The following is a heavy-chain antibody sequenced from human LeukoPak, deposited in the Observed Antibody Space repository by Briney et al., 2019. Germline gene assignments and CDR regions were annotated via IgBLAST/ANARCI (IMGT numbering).Heavy chain of an antibody. CDR3: ARVDILPALEIYYYYYYMDV. D-gene: IGHD3-9*01. V-gene: IGHV1-18*01. Sequence: ASVKVSCKASGYTFSSYGISWVRQAPGQGLEWMGWINPNSGTTNCAQKFQGRVTITADKSTSPAYMELSSLRSEDTAVYYCARVDILPALEIYYYYYYMDVWGKGTTVTVSS. CDR1: GYTFSSYG. CDR2: INPNSGTT. J-gene: IGHJ6*03.